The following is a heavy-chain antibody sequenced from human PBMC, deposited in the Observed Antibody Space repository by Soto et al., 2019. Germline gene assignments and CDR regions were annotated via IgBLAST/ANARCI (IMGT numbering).Heavy chain of an antibody. V-gene: IGHV1-2*02. CDR3: TTLRLGP. Sequence: AASVKVSCKASGYTFTALYMNWVRQAPGQGLEWMGWVNPNTGLTKLAQKFQGRVTMTRDTSISTAYMELTRLTSDDTAVYYCTTLRLGPWGQGTMVTVSS. CDR1: GYTFTALY. CDR2: VNPNTGLT. D-gene: IGHD3-9*01. J-gene: IGHJ5*01.